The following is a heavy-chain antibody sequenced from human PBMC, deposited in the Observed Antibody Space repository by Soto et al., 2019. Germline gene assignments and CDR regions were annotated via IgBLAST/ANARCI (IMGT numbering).Heavy chain of an antibody. Sequence: QLQLQESGSGLVKPSQTLSLTCAVSGGSISSGGYSWSWIRQPPGKGLEWIGYIYHSGSTYYNPSLKSRVTIPVDRSKNQFPLKLSSVTAADTAVYYCARGPDTAMPNDWFDPWGQGTLVTVSS. CDR2: IYHSGST. V-gene: IGHV4-30-2*01. D-gene: IGHD5-18*01. J-gene: IGHJ5*02. CDR3: ARGPDTAMPNDWFDP. CDR1: GGSISSGGYS.